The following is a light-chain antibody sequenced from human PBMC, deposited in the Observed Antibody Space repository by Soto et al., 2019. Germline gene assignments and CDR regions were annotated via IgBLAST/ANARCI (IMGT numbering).Light chain of an antibody. CDR1: QSVYSNC. J-gene: IGKJ1*01. CDR2: DAS. Sequence: EIVLTQSPGTLSLSPGERATLSCRASQSVYSNCLAWYQQKPGQAPRLLIYDASSRAIGIPDRFTGSGSGTDFTLTISRLEPEDFAVYYCQQYGSSPRTFGQGTKVDIK. CDR3: QQYGSSPRT. V-gene: IGKV3-20*01.